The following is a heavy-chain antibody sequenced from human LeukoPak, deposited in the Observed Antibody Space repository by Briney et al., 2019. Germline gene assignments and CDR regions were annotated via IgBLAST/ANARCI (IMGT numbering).Heavy chain of an antibody. J-gene: IGHJ4*02. Sequence: PGGSLRLSCAASWFTVSSNYMSWVRQAPGKGLEWVSFISSDGSTDYADSVKGRFTISRDNSKNTLYLQMNSLRAEDTAVYYCARDAPHSLDYWGQGTLVTVSS. D-gene: IGHD2-21*01. CDR2: ISSDGST. V-gene: IGHV3-53*01. CDR1: WFTVSSNY. CDR3: ARDAPHSLDY.